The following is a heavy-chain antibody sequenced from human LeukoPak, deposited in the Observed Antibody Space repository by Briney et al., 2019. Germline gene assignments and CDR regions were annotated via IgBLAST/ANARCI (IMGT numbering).Heavy chain of an antibody. CDR1: GFAFSSYV. D-gene: IGHD3-10*01. CDR3: ARDGQRRTPTEGITMVRGVIIDYYYYYYMDV. V-gene: IGHV3-47*02. J-gene: IGHJ6*03. CDR2: IGTGGDT. Sequence: PGGSLRLSCAASGFAFSSYVLHWVRRAPGKGPEWVSAIGTGGDTYYSDSVMGRFTISRDNAKKSLYLQMNSLIAEDMAVYYCARDGQRRTPTEGITMVRGVIIDYYYYYYMDVWGKGTTVTVSS.